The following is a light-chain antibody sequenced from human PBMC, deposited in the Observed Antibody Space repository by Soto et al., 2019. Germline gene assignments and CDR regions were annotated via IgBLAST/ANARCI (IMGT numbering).Light chain of an antibody. Sequence: DIVMTQSPLSLPVTPGEPASISCRSSQSLLHSNGYNYLDWYLQKPGQSPLLLIYFGSNRASGVPERFSGSGSGTDFTLKISRVEAEDVGVYYCMQALQTPPAFGQGTRLEIK. CDR2: FGS. J-gene: IGKJ5*01. CDR1: QSLLHSNGYNY. V-gene: IGKV2-28*01. CDR3: MQALQTPPA.